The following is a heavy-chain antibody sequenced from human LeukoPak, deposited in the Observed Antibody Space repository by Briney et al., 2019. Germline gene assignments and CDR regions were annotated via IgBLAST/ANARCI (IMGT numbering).Heavy chain of an antibody. D-gene: IGHD4-17*01. Sequence: PGGSLRLSCGASGFTFSSHAMTWVRQAPGKGLEWVSAISISGDTTYYADAVKGRFTISRDNSKNTVYLQMNSLRAEDTAVYYCASEIRPNDYWGQGTLVTVSS. J-gene: IGHJ4*02. CDR2: ISISGDTT. CDR3: ASEIRPNDY. V-gene: IGHV3-23*01. CDR1: GFTFSSHA.